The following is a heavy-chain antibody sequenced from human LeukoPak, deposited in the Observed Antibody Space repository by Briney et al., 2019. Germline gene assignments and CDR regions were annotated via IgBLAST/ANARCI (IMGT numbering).Heavy chain of an antibody. V-gene: IGHV4-39*07. CDR1: GGSISSSSYY. D-gene: IGHD3-3*01. Sequence: PSETLSLTCTVSGGSISSSSYYWGWIRQPPGKGLEWIGSIYYSGSTYYNPSLKSRVTISVDTSKNQFSLKLSSVTAADTAVYYCARGEGPLTTDWGQGTLVTVSS. CDR2: IYYSGST. J-gene: IGHJ4*02. CDR3: ARGEGPLTTD.